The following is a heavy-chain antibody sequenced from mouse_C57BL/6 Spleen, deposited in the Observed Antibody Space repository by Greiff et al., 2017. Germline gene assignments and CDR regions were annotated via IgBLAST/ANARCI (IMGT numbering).Heavy chain of an antibody. CDR3: ARIDYDGRFDY. CDR2: IDPSDSET. V-gene: IGHV1-52*01. D-gene: IGHD2-3*01. J-gene: IGHJ2*01. CDR1: GYTFTSYW. Sequence: VQLQQPGAELVRPGSSVKLSCKASGYTFTSYWMHWVKQRPIQGLEWIGNIDPSDSETHYNQKFKDKATLTVDKSSSTAYMQLSSLTSEDSAVYYCARIDYDGRFDYWGQGTTLTVSS.